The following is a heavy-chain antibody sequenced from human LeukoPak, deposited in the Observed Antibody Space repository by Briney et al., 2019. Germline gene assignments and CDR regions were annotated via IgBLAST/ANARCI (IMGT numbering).Heavy chain of an antibody. CDR1: GFRFNTYW. CDR3: ARASGIVGATMSPDWFDP. D-gene: IGHD1-26*01. Sequence: GGSLRLSCAASGFRFNTYWMSWVRQAPGKGLEWVANIKQDGNEKYYVDSVKGRFTISRDNAKNSLYLQMNSLRAEDAAVYYCARASGIVGATMSPDWFDPWGQGTLVTVSS. V-gene: IGHV3-7*04. J-gene: IGHJ5*02. CDR2: IKQDGNEK.